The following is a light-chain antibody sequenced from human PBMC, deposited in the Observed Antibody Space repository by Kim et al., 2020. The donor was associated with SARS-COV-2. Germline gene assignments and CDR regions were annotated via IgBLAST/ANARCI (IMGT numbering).Light chain of an antibody. CDR3: QQHNNWPLT. V-gene: IGKV3-15*01. CDR2: GAA. J-gene: IGKJ4*01. Sequence: EIVMTQSPATLSVSPGERVTLSCRASQSVSRNVAWYQQKPGQAPSLLIYGAATRATGIPARFSGSGSGTEFTLTISSLQSEDFAVYYCQQHNNWPLTFGGGTKVDIK. CDR1: QSVSRN.